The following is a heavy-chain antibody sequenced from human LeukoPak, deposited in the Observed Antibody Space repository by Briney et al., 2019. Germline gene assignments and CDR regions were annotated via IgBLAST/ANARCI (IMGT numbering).Heavy chain of an antibody. CDR3: ARDSTAGYYYGSAFDY. CDR1: GFTFSSYG. D-gene: IGHD3-10*01. V-gene: IGHV3-33*08. J-gene: IGHJ4*02. Sequence: GGSLRLSCAASGFTFSSYGMHWVRQAPGKGLEWEAVISYDRNNKYYADSVKGRFTISRDNSKNTLYLQMNSLRAEDTAVYYCARDSTAGYYYGSAFDYWGQGTLVTVSS. CDR2: ISYDRNNK.